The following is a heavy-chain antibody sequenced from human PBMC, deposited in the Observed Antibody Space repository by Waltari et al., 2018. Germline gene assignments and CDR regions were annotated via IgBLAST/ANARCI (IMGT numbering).Heavy chain of an antibody. V-gene: IGHV4-38-2*01. J-gene: IGHJ4*02. Sequence: QVQLQESGPGLVKPSETLSLTCAVSGYSISSGYYWGWIRQPPGKGLEWIGSIYHSGSTYYNPSLKSRVTISVDTSKNQFSLKLSSVTAADTAVYYCAWLYSSSWYVDYWGQGTLVTVSS. CDR3: AWLYSSSWYVDY. CDR2: IYHSGST. D-gene: IGHD6-13*01. CDR1: GYSISSGYY.